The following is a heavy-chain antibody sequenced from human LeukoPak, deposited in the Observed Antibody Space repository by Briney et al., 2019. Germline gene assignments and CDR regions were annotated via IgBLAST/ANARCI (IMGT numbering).Heavy chain of an antibody. CDR3: TRERWLHPFDY. CDR1: GFTFGDYA. Sequence: GSLRLSCTASGFTFGDYAMSWFRQAPGKGLEWVGFIRSKAYGGTTEYAASVKGRFTISRDDSKSIAYLQMNSLKTEDTAVYYCTRERWLHPFDYWGQGTLVTVSS. V-gene: IGHV3-49*03. J-gene: IGHJ4*02. D-gene: IGHD5-24*01. CDR2: IRSKAYGGTT.